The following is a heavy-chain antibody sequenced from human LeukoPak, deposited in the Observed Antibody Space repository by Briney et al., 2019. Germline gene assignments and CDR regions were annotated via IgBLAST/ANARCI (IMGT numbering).Heavy chain of an antibody. J-gene: IGHJ5*02. CDR2: MKQDGSEK. V-gene: IGHV3-7*01. D-gene: IGHD3-3*01. Sequence: GGSLRPSCAASGFTFSSYWMSWVRQAPGQGLEWVANMKQDGSEKYYVDSVKGRFTISRDNAKNSLYLQMNSLRAEDTAVYYCARSHQYYDFWSGRGWFDPWGQGTLVTVSS. CDR3: ARSHQYYDFWSGRGWFDP. CDR1: GFTFSSYW.